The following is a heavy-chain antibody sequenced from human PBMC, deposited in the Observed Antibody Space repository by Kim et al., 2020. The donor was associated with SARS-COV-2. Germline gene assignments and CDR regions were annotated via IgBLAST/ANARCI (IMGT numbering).Heavy chain of an antibody. CDR3: AKESRGGAIDY. V-gene: IGHV3-33*06. CDR2: NK. J-gene: IGHJ4*02. Sequence: NKYHAESVKGRFTTARDNSKTLDLKMNSLRAEDTAVYYCAKESRGGAIDYWGQGTLVTVSS. D-gene: IGHD3-16*01.